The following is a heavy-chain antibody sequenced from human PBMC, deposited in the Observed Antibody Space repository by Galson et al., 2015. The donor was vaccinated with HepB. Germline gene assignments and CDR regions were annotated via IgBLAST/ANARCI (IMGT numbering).Heavy chain of an antibody. CDR3: VKDLWEQQLVPSFDY. V-gene: IGHV3-64D*06. CDR2: ISSNGGST. Sequence: LRLSCAASGFTFSSYAMHWVRQAPGKGLEYVSAISSNGGSTYYADSVKGRFTISRDNSKNTLYLQMSSLRAEDTAVYYCVKDLWEQQLVPSFDYWGQGTLVTASS. CDR1: GFTFSSYA. D-gene: IGHD6-13*01. J-gene: IGHJ4*02.